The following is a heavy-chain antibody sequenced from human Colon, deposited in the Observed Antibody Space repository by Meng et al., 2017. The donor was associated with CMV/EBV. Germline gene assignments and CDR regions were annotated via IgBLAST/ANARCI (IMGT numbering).Heavy chain of an antibody. J-gene: IGHJ6*02. V-gene: IGHV3-15*01. D-gene: IGHD6-13*01. CDR1: GMTFSNAW. CDR2: IKSKIDGGTT. Sequence: GESLKISCTASGMTFSNAWMSWVRQAPGKGLEWIGRIKSKIDGGTTDYAAPVKGRFSLSREDSKNTLYLQMNSLKTADTAVYYCAAITAATVTLYGMDVWGLGTTVTVSS. CDR3: AAITAATVTLYGMDV.